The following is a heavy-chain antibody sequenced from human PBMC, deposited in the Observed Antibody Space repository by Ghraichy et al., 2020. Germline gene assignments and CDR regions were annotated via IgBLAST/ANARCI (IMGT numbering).Heavy chain of an antibody. V-gene: IGHV3-7*01. CDR2: IKQDGSEK. Sequence: GGSLRLSCAASGFTFSSYWMSWVRQAPGKGLEWVANIKQDGSEKYYVDSVKGRFTISRDNAKNSLYLQMNSLRAEDTAVYYCASPDAEYYDSSGYYHEVDYWGQGTLVTVSS. CDR1: GFTFSSYW. D-gene: IGHD3-22*01. J-gene: IGHJ4*02. CDR3: ASPDAEYYDSSGYYHEVDY.